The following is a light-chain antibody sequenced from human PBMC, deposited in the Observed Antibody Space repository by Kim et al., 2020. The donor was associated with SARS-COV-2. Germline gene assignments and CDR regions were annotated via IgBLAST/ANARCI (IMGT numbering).Light chain of an antibody. CDR2: DVS. CDR3: QQCNSWPLT. Sequence: EIVMTQSPATLSVSPGERATLSCRASQSISSNLAWYQQKPGQAPRLLIYDVSTRATGIPARFSGSGSGTEFTLTISSLQSEDFAVYYCQQCNSWPLTFGGGTKVDIK. J-gene: IGKJ4*01. V-gene: IGKV3-15*01. CDR1: QSISSN.